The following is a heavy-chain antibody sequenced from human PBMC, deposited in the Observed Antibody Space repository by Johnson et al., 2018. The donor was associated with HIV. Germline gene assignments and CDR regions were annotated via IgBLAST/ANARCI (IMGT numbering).Heavy chain of an antibody. D-gene: IGHD1-26*01. CDR3: ARAYSGSYINDAFDI. CDR1: GFIFSSYA. V-gene: IGHV3-64*01. J-gene: IGHJ3*02. Sequence: VQLVESGGGLVQPGGSLRLSCAASGFIFSSYAMHWVRQAPGKGLQYVSAISSNGGSTYYANSVKGRFTISRDNSRNTLYLQLGSLRIEDTAVYYCARAYSGSYINDAFDIWGQGTMVTVS. CDR2: ISSNGGST.